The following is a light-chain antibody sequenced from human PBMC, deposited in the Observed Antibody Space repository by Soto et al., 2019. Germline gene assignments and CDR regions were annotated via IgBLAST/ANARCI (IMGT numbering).Light chain of an antibody. CDR2: GAS. Sequence: EIGMTQSPASLSVSPGERATLSCRASQSVSSNLAWYQQKPGQAPRLLIYGASTGATGVPARFSGSGSGTDFTLTISSLQSEDFAVYYCQQYNNWPRTFGQGTKV. CDR3: QQYNNWPRT. CDR1: QSVSSN. J-gene: IGKJ1*01. V-gene: IGKV3-15*01.